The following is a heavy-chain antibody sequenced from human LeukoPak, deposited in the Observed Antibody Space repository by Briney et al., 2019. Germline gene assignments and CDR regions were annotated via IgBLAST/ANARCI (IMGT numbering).Heavy chain of an antibody. CDR1: GFTFTSSA. V-gene: IGHV1-58*01. Sequence: GTSVKVSYKASGFTFTSSAVQWVRQARGQRLEWIGWIVVGSGNTNYAQKFQERVTITRDMSTSTAYMELSSLRSEDTAVYYCAADPNPDGVQVYWGQGTLVTVSS. CDR3: AADPNPDGVQVY. J-gene: IGHJ4*02. D-gene: IGHD1-14*01. CDR2: IVVGSGNT.